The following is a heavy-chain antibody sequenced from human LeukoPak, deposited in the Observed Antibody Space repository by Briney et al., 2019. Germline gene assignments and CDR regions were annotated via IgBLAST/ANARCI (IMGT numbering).Heavy chain of an antibody. CDR1: GFTFSDYG. CDR2: ISYDGSNK. V-gene: IGHV3-30*18. Sequence: GGSLRLSCAASGFTFSDYGMHWVRQAPGKGLEWVAGISYDGSNKYYADSVKGRFTISRDPSKNTLSLQMNSLRAEDTAVYYCAKDLRGSYYPDCWGQGTLVTVSS. D-gene: IGHD1-26*01. CDR3: AKDLRGSYYPDC. J-gene: IGHJ4*02.